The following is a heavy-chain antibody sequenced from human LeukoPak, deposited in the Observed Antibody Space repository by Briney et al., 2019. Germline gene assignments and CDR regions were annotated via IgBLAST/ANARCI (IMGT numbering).Heavy chain of an antibody. Sequence: PGASVKVSCKASGYTFTAYYMYWVRQAPGQGLEWVGWIYPNSGATNSAQKFQGRVTMTRDTSISTAYMELRSLRSDDTAVYYCAKLGATVGYSPIDYWGQGTKVTVSS. D-gene: IGHD1-26*01. J-gene: IGHJ4*02. CDR1: GYTFTAYY. V-gene: IGHV1-2*02. CDR3: AKLGATVGYSPIDY. CDR2: IYPNSGAT.